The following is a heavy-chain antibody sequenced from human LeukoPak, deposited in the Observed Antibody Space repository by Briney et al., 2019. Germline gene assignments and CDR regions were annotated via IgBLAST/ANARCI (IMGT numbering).Heavy chain of an antibody. CDR2: IYYSGST. CDR1: GGSISSYY. V-gene: IGHV4-59*01. J-gene: IGHJ3*02. Sequence: SETLSLTCTVSGGSISSYYWSWIRQPPGKGLEWIGYIYYSGSTNYNPSLKSRVTISVDTSKNQFSLKLSSVTAADTAVYCARGEKITMVRGVIRAFDIWGQGTMVTVSS. D-gene: IGHD3-10*01. CDR3: ARGEKITMVRGVIRAFDI.